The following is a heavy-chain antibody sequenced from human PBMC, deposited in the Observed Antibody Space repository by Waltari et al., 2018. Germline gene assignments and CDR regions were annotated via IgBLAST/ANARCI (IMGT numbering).Heavy chain of an antibody. CDR1: GFTFKNFA. D-gene: IGHD3-9*01. CDR2: MTEGGDT. V-gene: IGHV3-23*04. Sequence: EVQLVESGGGLVQPGGSLSLSCAASGFTFKNFAMSWVRQGPGRGLEWVSTMTEGGDTFYADSVKGRFATSRDNYKNTLSLQMNSLRAEDTSVYYCAKRWAIYYFEYWGQGNLVTVSS. CDR3: AKRWAIYYFEY. J-gene: IGHJ4*02.